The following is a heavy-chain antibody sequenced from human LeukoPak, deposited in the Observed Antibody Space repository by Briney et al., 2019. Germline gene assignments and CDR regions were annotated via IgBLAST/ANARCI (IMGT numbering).Heavy chain of an antibody. CDR1: GGSISSSSYY. CDR3: ATGAVYDFWSGYPIFDY. D-gene: IGHD3-3*01. J-gene: IGHJ4*02. CDR2: IYYSGST. Sequence: SETLSLTCTVSGGSISSSSYYWGWIRQPPGKGLEWIGSIYYSGSTYYNPSLKSRVTISVDTSKNQFSLKLSSVTAADTAMYYCATGAVYDFWSGYPIFDYWGQGTLVTVSS. V-gene: IGHV4-39*01.